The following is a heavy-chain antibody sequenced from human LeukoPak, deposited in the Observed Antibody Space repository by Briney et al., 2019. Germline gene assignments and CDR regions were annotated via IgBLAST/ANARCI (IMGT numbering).Heavy chain of an antibody. CDR1: GFTFSSYS. CDR2: ISSSSSTI. D-gene: IGHD3-3*01. CDR3: ARKGSGATYYFDY. Sequence: GGSLRLSCEASGFTFSSYSMNWVRQPPGKGLEWVSYISSSSSTIYYADSVKGRFTISRDNAKNSLYLQMNSLRAEDTAVYYCARKGSGATYYFDYWGQGTLVTVSS. V-gene: IGHV3-48*04. J-gene: IGHJ4*02.